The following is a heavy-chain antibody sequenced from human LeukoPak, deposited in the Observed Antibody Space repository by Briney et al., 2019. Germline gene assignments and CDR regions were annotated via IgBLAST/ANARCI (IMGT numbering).Heavy chain of an antibody. V-gene: IGHV4-34*01. CDR2: INHSGGT. CDR1: GGSFSGYY. D-gene: IGHD2-15*01. CDR3: ARVRTRYCSGGSCYYNYYYYYGMDV. Sequence: SETLSLTCAVYGGSFSGYYWSWIRQPPGKGLEWIGEINHSGGTNYNPSLKSRVTISVDTSKNQFSLKLSSVTAADTAVYYCARVRTRYCSGGSCYYNYYYYYGMDVWGQGTTVTVSS. J-gene: IGHJ6*02.